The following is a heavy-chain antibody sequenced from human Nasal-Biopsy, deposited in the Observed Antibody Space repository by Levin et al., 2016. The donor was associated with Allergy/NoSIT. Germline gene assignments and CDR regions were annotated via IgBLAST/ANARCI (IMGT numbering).Heavy chain of an antibody. CDR3: ARARSLVTTVRPIEY. V-gene: IGHV4-4*02. CDR2: INRSGSA. J-gene: IGHJ4*02. CDR1: GGSSSDANW. Sequence: SETLSLTCAVSGGSSSDANWWTWVRQPPGKGLEWIGEINRSGSANYNPSLNSRVTMSIDKARNRFSLKLNYVTAADTAVYYCARARSLVTTVRPIEYWGQGTLVTVSS. D-gene: IGHD4-17*01.